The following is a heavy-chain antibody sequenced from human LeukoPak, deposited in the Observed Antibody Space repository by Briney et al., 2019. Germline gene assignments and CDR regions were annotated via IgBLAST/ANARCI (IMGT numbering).Heavy chain of an antibody. J-gene: IGHJ6*02. CDR3: AKDRRGCTNGVCYTDYYGMDV. Sequence: GGSLRLSCAASGFTFSSYGMPWVRQAPGKGLEWVAVISYDGSNKYYADSVKGRFTISRDNSKNTLYLQMNSLRAEDTAVYYCAKDRRGCTNGVCYTDYYGMDVWGQGTTVTVSS. CDR1: GFTFSSYG. CDR2: ISYDGSNK. V-gene: IGHV3-30*18. D-gene: IGHD2-8*01.